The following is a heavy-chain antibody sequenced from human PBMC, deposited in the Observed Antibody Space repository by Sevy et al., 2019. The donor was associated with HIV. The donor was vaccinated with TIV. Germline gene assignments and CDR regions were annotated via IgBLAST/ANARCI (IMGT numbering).Heavy chain of an antibody. CDR1: GFTFSSYS. J-gene: IGHJ4*02. Sequence: GGSLRLSCAASGFTFSSYSMNWVRQAPGKGLEWVSSISSSSIYIYYADSVKGRFTISRDNAKNSLYLQMNSLRAEDTAVYFCARDRRTLNYYGSSGYNYYFDYWGQGTLVTVSS. CDR3: ARDRRTLNYYGSSGYNYYFDY. D-gene: IGHD3-22*01. V-gene: IGHV3-21*01. CDR2: ISSSSIYI.